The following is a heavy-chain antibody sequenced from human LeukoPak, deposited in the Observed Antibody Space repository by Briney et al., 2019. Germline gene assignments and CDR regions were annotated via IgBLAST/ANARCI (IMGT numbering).Heavy chain of an antibody. J-gene: IGHJ4*02. CDR1: GFTFSSYE. CDR2: ISSGGSTI. CDR3: ARYGYDSSV. V-gene: IGHV3-48*03. Sequence: PGGSLRLSCAASGFTFSSYEMNWVRQAPGKGLEWVSYISSGGSTIYYADSVKGRFTISRDNAKNSLYLQMNSLRAEDTAVYYCARYGYDSSVWGQGTLVTVSS. D-gene: IGHD3-22*01.